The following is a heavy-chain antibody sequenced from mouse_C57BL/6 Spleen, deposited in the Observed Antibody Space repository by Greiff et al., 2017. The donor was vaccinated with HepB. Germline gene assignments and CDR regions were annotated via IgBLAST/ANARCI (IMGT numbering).Heavy chain of an antibody. J-gene: IGHJ2*01. CDR1: GYAFSSYW. V-gene: IGHV1-80*01. CDR2: IYPGDGDT. CDR3: ARGEGEGYFDY. Sequence: VQLKQSGAELVKPGASVKISCKASGYAFSSYWMNWVKQRPGKGLEWIGQIYPGDGDTNYNGKFKGKATLTADKSSSTAYMQLSSLTSEDCAVYFCARGEGEGYFDYWGQGTTLTVSS.